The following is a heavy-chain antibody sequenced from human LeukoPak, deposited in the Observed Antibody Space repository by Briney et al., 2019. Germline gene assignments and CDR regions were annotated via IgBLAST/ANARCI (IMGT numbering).Heavy chain of an antibody. D-gene: IGHD1-26*01. CDR3: ARGKKEVGATDAFDI. V-gene: IGHV4-39*07. CDR2: IYYSGST. CDR1: GGSISSSSYY. J-gene: IGHJ3*02. Sequence: SETLSLTCTVSGGSISSSSYYWGWIRQPPGKGLEWIGSIYYSGSTYYNPSLKSRVTISVDTSKNQFSLKLSSVTAADTAVYYCARGKKEVGATDAFDIWGQGTMVTVSS.